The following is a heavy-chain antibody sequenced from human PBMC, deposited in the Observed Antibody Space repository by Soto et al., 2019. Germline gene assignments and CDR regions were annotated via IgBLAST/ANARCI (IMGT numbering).Heavy chain of an antibody. CDR3: AGGGYAKLLYYPSSYYYGMDV. CDR2: IVVGSGKT. Sequence: SLKLSCKSSGFTFTASAVQRVRKASGQRLEWIGWIVVGSGKTNYAENFRERVTITRDTSTSTAYMEVTGLRSEDTAVYYCAGGGYAKLLYYPSSYYYGMDVWGQGTTVTVSS. V-gene: IGHV1-58*01. J-gene: IGHJ6*02. D-gene: IGHD3-22*01. CDR1: GFTFTASA.